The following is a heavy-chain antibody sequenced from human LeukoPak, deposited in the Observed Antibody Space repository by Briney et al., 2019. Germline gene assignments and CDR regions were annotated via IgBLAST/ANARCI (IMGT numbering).Heavy chain of an antibody. CDR3: AREYYDSSAYNQEAIDY. CDR2: INPNSGGT. D-gene: IGHD3-22*01. V-gene: IGHV1-2*02. CDR1: GNTFTDHY. Sequence: ASVKVSCKASGNTFTDHYMHWVRQAPGQGLEWLGWINPNSGGTNYAQKFQGRVTMTRDTSISTAYMELSRLRSDDTAVYYCAREYYDSSAYNQEAIDYWGQGTLVTVSS. J-gene: IGHJ4*02.